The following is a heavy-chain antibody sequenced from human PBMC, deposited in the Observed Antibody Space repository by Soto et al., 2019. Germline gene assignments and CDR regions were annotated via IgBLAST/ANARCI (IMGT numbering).Heavy chain of an antibody. CDR3: AKGRYDFWSPYYFDS. Sequence: GGSLRLSCVVTGLNFDDFAMHWVRQAPGKGLEWVSGITWNSRVLAYADSVKGRFTISRDNARNSLYLQMDSLRDEDTALYYCAKGRYDFWSPYYFDSWGQGTLVTVSS. CDR2: ITWNSRVL. D-gene: IGHD3-3*01. V-gene: IGHV3-9*01. J-gene: IGHJ4*02. CDR1: GLNFDDFA.